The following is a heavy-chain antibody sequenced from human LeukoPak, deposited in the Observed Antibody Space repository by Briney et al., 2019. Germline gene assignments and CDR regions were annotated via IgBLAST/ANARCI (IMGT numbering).Heavy chain of an antibody. J-gene: IGHJ4*02. CDR3: AKDRMWGSRFGELLRGFDY. D-gene: IGHD3-10*01. Sequence: GGSLRLSCEASAFPPSSYWMIRARQAPGKGLEWVANIKQDGSEKYYVDSVKGRFTISRDNAENSLYLQMNSLRAEDTAVYYCAKDRMWGSRFGELLRGFDYWGQGTLVTVSS. V-gene: IGHV3-7*04. CDR1: AFPPSSYW. CDR2: IKQDGSEK.